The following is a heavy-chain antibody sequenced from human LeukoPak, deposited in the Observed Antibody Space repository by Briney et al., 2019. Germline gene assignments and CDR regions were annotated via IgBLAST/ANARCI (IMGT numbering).Heavy chain of an antibody. J-gene: IGHJ3*02. CDR3: ARGQPAYCSGDSCYVAFDI. CDR2: ISSSSSYI. V-gene: IGHV3-21*01. CDR1: GFTFSSYS. Sequence: GGSLRLSCAASGFTFSSYSMNWVRQAPGKGLEWVSSISSSSSYIYYADSVKGRFTISRDNAKNSLYLQMNSLRAEDTAVYYCARGQPAYCSGDSCYVAFDIWGQGTMVTVSS. D-gene: IGHD2-15*01.